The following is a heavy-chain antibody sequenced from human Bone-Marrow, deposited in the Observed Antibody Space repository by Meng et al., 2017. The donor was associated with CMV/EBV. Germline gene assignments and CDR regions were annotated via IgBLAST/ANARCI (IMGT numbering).Heavy chain of an antibody. D-gene: IGHD3-3*01. V-gene: IGHV3-48*03. CDR2: ISGSGITI. Sequence: GESLKISCAASGFTFSNYEMNWVRQVPGKGLEWVSYISGSGITIYYADSVRGRFTISKDNARKSLNLQMNNLRAEDTAVYYCARDKYYDFWSGYYNYYYYYGMAVWGQGTTVTGSS. J-gene: IGHJ6*01. CDR3: ARDKYYDFWSGYYNYYYYYGMAV. CDR1: GFTFSNYE.